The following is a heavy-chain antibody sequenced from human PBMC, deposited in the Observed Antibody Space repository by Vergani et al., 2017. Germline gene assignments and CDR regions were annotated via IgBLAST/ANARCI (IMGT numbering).Heavy chain of an antibody. CDR1: EYSFGNYW. V-gene: IGHV5-51*01. Sequence: EVELVQSGPEMRKPGESLKISCKGSEYSFGNYWIGWVRQMPGKGLEWMGIIYPADSDTRYSPSFQGPVTISADKSISTAFLQWDCLKASDTALYYCARHTTYTASWGKGTLVTVSS. J-gene: IGHJ5*02. CDR2: IYPADSDT. CDR3: ARHTTYTAS. D-gene: IGHD1-1*01.